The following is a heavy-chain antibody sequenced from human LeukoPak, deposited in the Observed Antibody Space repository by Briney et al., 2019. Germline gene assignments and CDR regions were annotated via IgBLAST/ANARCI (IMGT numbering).Heavy chain of an antibody. CDR1: GGSIRSYY. CDR3: ATDNSYGSGSYYT. V-gene: IGHV4-59*01. CDR2: IYYSGNT. J-gene: IGHJ4*02. Sequence: KPSETLSLTCTVSGGSIRSYYWHWIRQPPGKGLEWIGYIYYSGNTNYNPSLKSRVTISVDTSKNQFSLKLSSVTAADTAVYYCATDNSYGSGSYYTWGQGTLVTVSS. D-gene: IGHD3-10*01.